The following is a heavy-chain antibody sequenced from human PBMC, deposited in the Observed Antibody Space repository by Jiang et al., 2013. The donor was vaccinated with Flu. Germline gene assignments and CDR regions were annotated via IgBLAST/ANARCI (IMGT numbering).Heavy chain of an antibody. Sequence: CTVSGGSISSSSYYWGWIRQPPGKGLEWIGSIYYSGSTYYNPSLKSRVTISVDTSKNQFSLKLSSVTAADTAVYYCARIRNWNYYYWGQGTLVTVSS. CDR1: GGSISSSSYY. CDR3: ARIRNWNYYY. D-gene: IGHD1-7*01. V-gene: IGHV4-39*01. CDR2: IYYSGST. J-gene: IGHJ4*02.